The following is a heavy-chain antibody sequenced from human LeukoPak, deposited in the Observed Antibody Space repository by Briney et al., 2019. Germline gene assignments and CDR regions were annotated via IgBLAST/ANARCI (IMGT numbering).Heavy chain of an antibody. V-gene: IGHV1-69*05. D-gene: IGHD2-15*01. CDR2: IIPIFGTA. CDR3: ARDGYCSGGSCLYFDY. Sequence: ASVKVSCKASGGTFSSYAISWVRQAPGQGLEWMGRIIPIFGTANYAKKFQGRVTITTDESTSTAYMELSSLRSEDTAVYYCARDGYCSGGSCLYFDYWGQGTLVTVSS. CDR1: GGTFSSYA. J-gene: IGHJ4*02.